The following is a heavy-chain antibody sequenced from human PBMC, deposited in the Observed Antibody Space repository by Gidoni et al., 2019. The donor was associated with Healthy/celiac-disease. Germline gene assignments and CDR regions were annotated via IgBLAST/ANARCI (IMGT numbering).Heavy chain of an antibody. Sequence: QVQLQASGPGLVKPSQTLSLTCPVPGGSISSGGYYWSWIRQHPGKGLEWIGYIYYSGSTYYNPSLKSRVTISVDTSKNQFSLKLSSVTAADTAVYYCARSDYGDYGSFWGQGTLVTVSS. V-gene: IGHV4-31*03. CDR2: IYYSGST. CDR1: GGSISSGGYY. J-gene: IGHJ4*02. CDR3: ARSDYGDYGSF. D-gene: IGHD4-17*01.